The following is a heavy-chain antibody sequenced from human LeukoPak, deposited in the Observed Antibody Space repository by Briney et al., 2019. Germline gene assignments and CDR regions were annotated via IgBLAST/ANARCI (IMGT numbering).Heavy chain of an antibody. Sequence: GGSLRLSCAASGFTFSSYGMHWVRQAPGKGLEWVAFIRYDGSNKYYADSVKGRFTISRDNSKNALYLQMNSLRSEDTAVYYCARSPVVVVAATPLHHFDYWGQGTLVTVSS. D-gene: IGHD2-15*01. J-gene: IGHJ4*02. CDR3: ARSPVVVVAATPLHHFDY. CDR1: GFTFSSYG. CDR2: IRYDGSNK. V-gene: IGHV3-30*02.